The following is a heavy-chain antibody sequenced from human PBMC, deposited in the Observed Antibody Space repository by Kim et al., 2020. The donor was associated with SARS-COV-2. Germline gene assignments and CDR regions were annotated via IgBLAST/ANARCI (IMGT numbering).Heavy chain of an antibody. CDR2: FSSSGGNT. CDR1: GFTFSRYG. J-gene: IGHJ4*02. V-gene: IGHV3-23*01. D-gene: IGHD2-8*01. Sequence: GGSLRLSCAASGFTFSRYGMSWVRQAPGKGLEWVSAFSSSGGNTYYADSVKGRFTISRDNSKNTLYLQMTSLRAEDTAVYYCAKDSPEFCSNGICYIDYWGQGTLVTVSS. CDR3: AKDSPEFCSNGICYIDY.